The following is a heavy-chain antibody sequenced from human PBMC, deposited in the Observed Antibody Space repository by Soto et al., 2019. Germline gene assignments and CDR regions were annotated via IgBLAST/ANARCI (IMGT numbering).Heavy chain of an antibody. J-gene: IGHJ6*03. D-gene: IGHD2-2*01. CDR2: INHSGST. Sequence: SETLSLTCAVYGGSFSGYYWSWIRQPPGKGLEWIGEINHSGSTNYNPSLKSRVTISVDTSKNQFSLKLSSVTAADTAVYYCARDVRGYCSSTSCSYYYYYMDVWGKGTTVTVSS. CDR3: ARDVRGYCSSTSCSYYYYYMDV. V-gene: IGHV4-34*01. CDR1: GGSFSGYY.